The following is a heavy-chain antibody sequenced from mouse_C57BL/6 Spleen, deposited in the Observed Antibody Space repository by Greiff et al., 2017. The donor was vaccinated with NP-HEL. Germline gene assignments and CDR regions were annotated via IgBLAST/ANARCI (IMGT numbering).Heavy chain of an antibody. V-gene: IGHV1-42*01. CDR1: GYSFTGYY. J-gene: IGHJ2*01. D-gene: IGHD2-4*01. CDR2: INPSTGGT. CDR3: ARSDDYDEVDY. Sequence: EVQLQQSGPELVKPGASVKISCKASGYSFTGYYMNWVKQSPEKSLEWIGEINPSTGGTTYNQKFKAKATLTVDKSSSTAYMQLKSLTSEDSAVYYCARSDDYDEVDYWGQGTTLTVSS.